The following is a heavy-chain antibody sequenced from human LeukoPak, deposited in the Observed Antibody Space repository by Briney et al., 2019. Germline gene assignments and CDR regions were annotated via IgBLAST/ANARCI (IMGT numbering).Heavy chain of an antibody. D-gene: IGHD3-16*02. Sequence: SETLSLTCAVYGGSFSGYYWKWIRQPPGKGLEWIGEINHRGSTNYNPSLKSRVSISVDTSKNQFSLKLSSVTAADTAVYYCARGRTTYDYVWGSYRPPDYWGQGTLVTVSS. V-gene: IGHV4-34*01. CDR3: ARGRTTYDYVWGSYRPPDY. CDR1: GGSFSGYY. CDR2: INHRGST. J-gene: IGHJ4*02.